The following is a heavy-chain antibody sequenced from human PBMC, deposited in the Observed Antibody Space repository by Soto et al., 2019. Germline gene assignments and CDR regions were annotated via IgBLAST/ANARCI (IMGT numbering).Heavy chain of an antibody. CDR2: ISGSGGRT. CDR1: GFTFSSYA. D-gene: IGHD2-15*01. J-gene: IGHJ5*02. CDR3: AKFHSVVVVAATNWFDP. V-gene: IGHV3-23*01. Sequence: EVQLLESGGGLVQTGGSLRLSCAASGFTFSSYAMSWVRQAPGQGLEWVSAISGSGGRTYYADSVKGRFTISRDNSKNTLYLQMNSLRAEDTAVYYCAKFHSVVVVAATNWFDPWGQGTLVTVSS.